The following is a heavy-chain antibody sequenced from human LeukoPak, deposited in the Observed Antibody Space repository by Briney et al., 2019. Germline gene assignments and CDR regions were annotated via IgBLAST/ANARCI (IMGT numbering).Heavy chain of an antibody. CDR2: MNPNSGNT. Sequence: ASVKVSCKASGYTFTSYDINWVRQATGQGLEWMGWMNPNSGNTGYAQRFQGRVTMTRNTSISTAYMELSSLRSEDTAVYYCARASQTLEYDSSGYNFDYWGQGTLVTVSS. CDR1: GYTFTSYD. CDR3: ARASQTLEYDSSGYNFDY. J-gene: IGHJ4*02. D-gene: IGHD3-22*01. V-gene: IGHV1-8*01.